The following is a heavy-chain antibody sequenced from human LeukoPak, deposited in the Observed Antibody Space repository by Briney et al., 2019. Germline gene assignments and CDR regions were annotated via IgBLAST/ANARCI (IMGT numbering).Heavy chain of an antibody. CDR2: INPNSGGT. Sequence: ASVKVSCKASGYTFTGYYMHWVRQAPGQGLEWMGWINPNSGGTNYAQKFQGRVTMTRDTSISTAYMELSRLRSDDTAVYYCAREDGYDSSGYYPLDAFDIWGQGTMVTVSS. D-gene: IGHD3-22*01. V-gene: IGHV1-2*02. CDR1: GYTFTGYY. J-gene: IGHJ3*02. CDR3: AREDGYDSSGYYPLDAFDI.